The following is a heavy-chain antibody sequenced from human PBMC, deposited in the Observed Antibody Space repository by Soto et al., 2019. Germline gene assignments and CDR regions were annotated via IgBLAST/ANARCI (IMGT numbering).Heavy chain of an antibody. D-gene: IGHD2-15*01. J-gene: IGHJ4*02. Sequence: QVQLQESGPGLVKPSQTLSLTCTVSGGSISSGDYYWSWIRQPPGKGLEWIGYIYYSGSTYYSPSLKSRVTISVDTSKNQFSLKLGSVTAADTAVYYCARDRGTLGYCSGGSCYFYWGQGTLVTVSS. V-gene: IGHV4-30-4*01. CDR2: IYYSGST. CDR3: ARDRGTLGYCSGGSCYFY. CDR1: GGSISSGDYY.